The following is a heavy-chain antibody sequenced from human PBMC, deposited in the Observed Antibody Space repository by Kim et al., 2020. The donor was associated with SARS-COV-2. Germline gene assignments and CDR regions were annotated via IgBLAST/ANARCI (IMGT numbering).Heavy chain of an antibody. CDR1: GYTFTSYD. Sequence: ASVKVSCKASGYTFTSYDINWVRQATGQGLEWMGWMNPNSGNTGYPQKFQGRVTMTRNTSISTAYMELSSLRSEDTAVYYCARGSPSRYCSGGSCPYFDYWGQRTLVTVSS. D-gene: IGHD2-15*01. CDR2: MNPNSGNT. J-gene: IGHJ4*02. CDR3: ARGSPSRYCSGGSCPYFDY. V-gene: IGHV1-8*01.